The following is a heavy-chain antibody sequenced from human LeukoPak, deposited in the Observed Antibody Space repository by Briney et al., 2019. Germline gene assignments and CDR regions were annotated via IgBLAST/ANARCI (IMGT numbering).Heavy chain of an antibody. CDR3: ARAYGIAVAGPLDY. J-gene: IGHJ4*02. CDR2: ISSSSSTI. V-gene: IGHV3-48*01. Sequence: GGSLRLSCAASGFTFSSYSMNWVRQAPGKGLEWVSYISSSSSTIYYADSVKGRFTISRDNAKNSLYLQMNSLRAGDTAVYYCARAYGIAVAGPLDYWGQGTLVTVSS. CDR1: GFTFSSYS. D-gene: IGHD6-19*01.